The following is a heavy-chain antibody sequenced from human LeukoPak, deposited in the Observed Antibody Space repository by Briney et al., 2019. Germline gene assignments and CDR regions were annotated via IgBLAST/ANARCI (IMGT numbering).Heavy chain of an antibody. CDR2: VSDIGRST. D-gene: IGHD5-24*01. V-gene: IGHV3-23*01. J-gene: IGHJ4*02. CDR1: GFTFSSYA. CDR3: AKRGMTTIKEGFDY. Sequence: GGSLRLSCAASGFTFSSYAMSWVRQAPGKGLDWVSAVSDIGRSTYYAESVKGRFTISRDNSKNALYLHMNSLRAEDTAVYYCAKRGMTTIKEGFDYWGQGTLVTVSS.